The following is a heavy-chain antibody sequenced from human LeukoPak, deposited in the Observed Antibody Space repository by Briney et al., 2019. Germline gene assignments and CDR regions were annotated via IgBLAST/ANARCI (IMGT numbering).Heavy chain of an antibody. CDR3: ARLDAAGYLDY. J-gene: IGHJ4*02. Sequence: PSETLSLTCTVSGGSIISSSYFWGWIRQPPGKGLEWVGSISYSGSTHYNASLKSRVTISVDTSKNHFSLKLSSVTAADTAVYYCARLDAAGYLDYWGQGTLVTVSS. V-gene: IGHV4-39*02. CDR2: ISYSGST. D-gene: IGHD6-13*01. CDR1: GGSIISSSYF.